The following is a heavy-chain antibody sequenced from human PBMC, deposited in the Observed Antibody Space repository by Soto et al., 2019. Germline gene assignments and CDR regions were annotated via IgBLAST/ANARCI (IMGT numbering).Heavy chain of an antibody. CDR3: AKGRSSDYYYYYYGMDV. Sequence: QVQLVESGGGVVQPGRSLRLSCAASGFTFSSYGMHWVRQAPGKGLEWVAVISYDGSNKYYADSVKGRFTISRDNSKNTLYLQMNSLRAEDTAVYYCAKGRSSDYYYYYYGMDVWGQGTTVTVSS. J-gene: IGHJ6*02. D-gene: IGHD2-2*01. CDR1: GFTFSSYG. CDR2: ISYDGSNK. V-gene: IGHV3-30*18.